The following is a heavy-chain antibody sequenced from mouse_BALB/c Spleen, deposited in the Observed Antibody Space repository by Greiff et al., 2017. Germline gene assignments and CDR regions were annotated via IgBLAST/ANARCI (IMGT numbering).Heavy chain of an antibody. Sequence: EVHLVESGPGLVKPSQTVSLTCTVTGISITTGNYRWSWIRQFPGNKLEWIGYIYYSGTITYNPSLTSRTTITRDTSKNQFFLEMNSLTAEDTATYYCARDEGLPYFDVWGAGTTVTVSS. J-gene: IGHJ1*01. CDR1: GISITTGNYR. CDR3: ARDEGLPYFDV. D-gene: IGHD3-3*01. V-gene: IGHV3-5*02. CDR2: IYYSGTI.